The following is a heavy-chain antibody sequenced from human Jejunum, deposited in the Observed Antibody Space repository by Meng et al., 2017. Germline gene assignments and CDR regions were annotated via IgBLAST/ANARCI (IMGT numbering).Heavy chain of an antibody. CDR2: IYHGGKT. CDR1: GGSISSNDW. CDR3: ARAASDYYDGNGYPFDP. V-gene: IGHV4-4*02. J-gene: IGHJ5*02. D-gene: IGHD3-22*01. Sequence: SEPLSLTCAVSGGSISSNDWWNWVRQPPGGGLEWIGEIYHGGKTQYNPSLKSRLTISVDKSKNQFSLKLTSVTAADTAVYYCARAASDYYDGNGYPFDPWGQGTLVTVSS.